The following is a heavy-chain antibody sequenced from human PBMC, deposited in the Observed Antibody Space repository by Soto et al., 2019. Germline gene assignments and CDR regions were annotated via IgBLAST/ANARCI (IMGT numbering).Heavy chain of an antibody. CDR2: IHGSGAGT. V-gene: IGHV3-23*01. J-gene: IGHJ5*01. D-gene: IGHD6-19*01. CDR3: AKDAVARNGVCDWFDS. CDR1: GFTFSNYA. Sequence: EVQLLESGGGLVQPGGSLRLSCAASGFTFSNYAMSWVRQAPGKGLEWVSAIHGSGAGTYYAYSVQGRFTVSRDDSKGTLSLQMSSLTVDDTAIYYCAKDAVARNGVCDWFDSWGQGTLVTVAS.